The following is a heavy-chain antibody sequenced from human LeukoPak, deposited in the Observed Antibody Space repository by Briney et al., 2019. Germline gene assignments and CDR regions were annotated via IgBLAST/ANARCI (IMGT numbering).Heavy chain of an antibody. CDR1: GGSFSGYY. Sequence: PSETLSLTCAVYGGSFSGYYWSWIRQPPGKGLEWIGEINHSGSTNYNPSLKSRVTISVDTSKNQFSLKLSSVTAADTAVYYCARAWGAAAGTGYYYMDVWGKGTTLTVSS. J-gene: IGHJ6*03. CDR3: ARAWGAAAGTGYYYMDV. D-gene: IGHD6-13*01. V-gene: IGHV4-34*01. CDR2: INHSGST.